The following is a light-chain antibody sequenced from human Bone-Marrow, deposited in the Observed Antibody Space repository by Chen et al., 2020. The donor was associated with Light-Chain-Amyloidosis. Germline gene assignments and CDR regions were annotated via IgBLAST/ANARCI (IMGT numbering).Light chain of an antibody. CDR3: QQYSGWPPRT. Sequence: EIVMTQSPATLAVSPGEGATLSCRASEDISNSLAWYQQKPGQPPTLLMYGASTRATGVPARFSGNGSGTEFTLTISSLQSEDVAIYYCQQYSGWPPRTFGQGTKVEI. CDR1: EDISNS. CDR2: GAS. J-gene: IGKJ1*01. V-gene: IGKV3-15*01.